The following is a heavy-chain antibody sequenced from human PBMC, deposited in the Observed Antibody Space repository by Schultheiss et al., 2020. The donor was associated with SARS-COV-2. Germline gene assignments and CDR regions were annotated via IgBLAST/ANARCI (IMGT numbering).Heavy chain of an antibody. Sequence: ASVKVSCKASGGTFSSYAISWVRQAPGQGLEWLGIINPSGGSTSYAQKLQGRVTMTRDTSTSTVYMELRSLRSDDTAVYYCARFIGVELGETYYYYYYMDVWGKGTTVTVSS. CDR2: INPSGGST. J-gene: IGHJ6*03. D-gene: IGHD3-16*01. CDR3: ARFIGVELGETYYYYYYMDV. CDR1: GGTFSSYA. V-gene: IGHV1-46*04.